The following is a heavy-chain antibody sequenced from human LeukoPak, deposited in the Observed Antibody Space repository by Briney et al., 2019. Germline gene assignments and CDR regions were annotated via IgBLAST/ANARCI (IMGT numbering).Heavy chain of an antibody. CDR2: IASSDGHT. D-gene: IGHD3-3*01. CDR1: GYPFNIYY. J-gene: IGHJ5*02. CDR3: ARDPDFWSGYYTGLRPNWFDP. V-gene: IGHV1-46*02. Sequence: GASVKVSCKASGYPFNIYYVHWIRQAPGQGLEWMGLIASSDGHTNHTRKFQGRLTMTRDTSTRTVYMELSSLTSDDTAVYYCARDPDFWSGYYTGLRPNWFDPWGQGTLVTVSS.